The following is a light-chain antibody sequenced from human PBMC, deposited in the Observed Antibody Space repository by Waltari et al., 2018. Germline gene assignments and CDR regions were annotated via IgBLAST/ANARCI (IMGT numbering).Light chain of an antibody. J-gene: IGKJ2*01. CDR3: QQVNDYPQP. Sequence: DIQLTQSPSCLSAFVGDRVTITCRASQGLSSYLAWYQQKPGKAPKLLIFPASTLQSGVPSRFSGSGSGTEFTLTISSLQPEDFATYYCQQVNDYPQPFGQGTKLEIK. CDR1: QGLSSY. V-gene: IGKV1-9*01. CDR2: PAS.